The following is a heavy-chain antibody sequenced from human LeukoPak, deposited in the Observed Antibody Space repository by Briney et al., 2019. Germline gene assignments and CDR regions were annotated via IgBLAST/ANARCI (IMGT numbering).Heavy chain of an antibody. Sequence: GESLKISCKGSGYSFTSYWIGWVRQMPGKGLEWMGIIYPGDSDTRYSPSFQGQVTISADKSISTAYLQWSSLKASDTAVYYCARHTDCSGGSCYSVFGWFDPWGQGTLVTVSS. CDR1: GYSFTSYW. CDR3: ARHTDCSGGSCYSVFGWFDP. V-gene: IGHV5-51*01. CDR2: IYPGDSDT. J-gene: IGHJ5*02. D-gene: IGHD2-15*01.